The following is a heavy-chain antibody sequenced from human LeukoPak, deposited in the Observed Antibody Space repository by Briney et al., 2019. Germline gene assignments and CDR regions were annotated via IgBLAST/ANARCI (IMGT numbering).Heavy chain of an antibody. D-gene: IGHD3-10*01. CDR1: GFIFNTYW. J-gene: IGHJ4*02. Sequence: GGSLRLSCTASGFIFNTYWMGWVRQAPGKGLEWVANINQDESEKYYVDSLKGRFTISRDNANNSVYLQMNSLRVDDTAVYYCARGEYGSGSYHIDYWGQGTLVTVSS. V-gene: IGHV3-7*01. CDR3: ARGEYGSGSYHIDY. CDR2: INQDESEK.